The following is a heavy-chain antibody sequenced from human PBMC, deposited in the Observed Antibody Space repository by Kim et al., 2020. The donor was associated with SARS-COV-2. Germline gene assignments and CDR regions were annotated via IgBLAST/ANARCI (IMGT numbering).Heavy chain of an antibody. CDR1: GGSISSGGYY. J-gene: IGHJ3*02. Sequence: SETLSLTCTVSGGSISSGGYYWSWIRQHPGKGLEWIGYIYYSGSTYYNPSLKSRVTISVDTSKNQFSLKLSSVTAADTAVYYCAREPPHDYGDYGNAFDIWGQGTMVTVSS. CDR2: IYYSGST. CDR3: AREPPHDYGDYGNAFDI. V-gene: IGHV4-31*03. D-gene: IGHD4-17*01.